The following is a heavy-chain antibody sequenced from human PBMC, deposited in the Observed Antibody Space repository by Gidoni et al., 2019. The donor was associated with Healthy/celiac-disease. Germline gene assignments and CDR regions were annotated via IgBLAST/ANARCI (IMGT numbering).Heavy chain of an antibody. J-gene: IGHJ6*02. CDR2: ISAYNGNT. Sequence: QVQLVQSGAEVKNTGASVKVSCQASGYTFTSYGISWVRQAPGQGLEWMGWISAYNGNTNYAQKLQGRVTMNTDTSTSTAYMELRILRSDDTAVYYCARRFVAANYYYGMDVWGQGTTVTVSS. V-gene: IGHV1-18*01. CDR3: ARRFVAANYYYGMDV. CDR1: GYTFTSYG. D-gene: IGHD2-15*01.